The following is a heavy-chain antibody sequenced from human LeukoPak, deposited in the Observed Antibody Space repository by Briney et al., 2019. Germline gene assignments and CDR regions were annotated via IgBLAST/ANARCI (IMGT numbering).Heavy chain of an antibody. CDR2: IIPIFGTT. CDR1: GGTFSNYA. Sequence: GASVKVFCKASGGTFSNYAISWVRQAPGQGLEWMGRIIPIFGTTNYAQKFQGRVTITTDESTSTAYMELSSLRSEDTAVYYCAGGGEANYYDTSGYYLYYYWGQGTLVTVSS. CDR3: AGGGEANYYDTSGYYLYYY. J-gene: IGHJ4*02. D-gene: IGHD3-22*01. V-gene: IGHV1-69*05.